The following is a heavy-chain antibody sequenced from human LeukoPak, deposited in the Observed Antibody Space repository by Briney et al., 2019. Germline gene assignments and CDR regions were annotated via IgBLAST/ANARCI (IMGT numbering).Heavy chain of an antibody. Sequence: PRRSLRLSCATSGFTFSSYGMHWVRQAPGEGLEWVAFIWNDGSNKEYAESVEGRFTISRDNSKNTLYLQMSSLRAEDTAMYYCVRGYGGNTPFDYWGQGTLVTVSS. D-gene: IGHD4/OR15-4a*01. V-gene: IGHV3-33*01. CDR3: VRGYGGNTPFDY. CDR1: GFTFSSYG. CDR2: IWNDGSNK. J-gene: IGHJ4*02.